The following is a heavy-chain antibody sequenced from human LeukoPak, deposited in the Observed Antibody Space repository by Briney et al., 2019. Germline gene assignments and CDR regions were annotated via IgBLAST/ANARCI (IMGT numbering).Heavy chain of an antibody. J-gene: IGHJ3*02. D-gene: IGHD3-10*01. CDR2: ISAYNGNR. CDR1: GYTFTSYG. V-gene: IGHV1-18*01. CDR3: ARDLYYGSGSYPNAFDI. Sequence: ASVKVSCKASGYTFTSYGISWVRQAPAQGLEWMGWISAYNGNRNYAQKLQGRVTMTTDTSTSTAYMELRSLRSDDTAVYYCARDLYYGSGSYPNAFDIWGQGTMVTVSS.